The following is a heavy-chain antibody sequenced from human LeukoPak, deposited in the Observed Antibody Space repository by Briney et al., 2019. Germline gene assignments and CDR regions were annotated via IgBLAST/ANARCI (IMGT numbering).Heavy chain of an antibody. J-gene: IGHJ3*02. V-gene: IGHV3-9*01. Sequence: GGSLRLSCAASGFRFNAFAIHWVREAPGKGLEWVSGVGWDGTSVAYADSVKGRFTISRGNAQNSVYLQMNSLRIEDTALYYCAKGLYGLGILTYDGFDIWGQGTMVTVSS. D-gene: IGHD3-10*01. CDR1: GFRFNAFA. CDR2: VGWDGTSV. CDR3: AKGLYGLGILTYDGFDI.